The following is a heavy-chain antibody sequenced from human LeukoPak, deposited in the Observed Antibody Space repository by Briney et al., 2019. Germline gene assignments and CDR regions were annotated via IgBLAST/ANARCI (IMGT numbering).Heavy chain of an antibody. J-gene: IGHJ6*04. V-gene: IGHV4-34*01. CDR3: ARGRRIAAAAYYYYYGMDV. Sequence: PSETLSLTCAVYGGSFSGCYWSWIRQPPGKGLEWIGEINHSGSTNYNPSLKSRVTISVDTSKNQFSLKLSSVTAADTAVYYCARGRRIAAAAYYYYYGMDVWGKGTTVTVSS. CDR1: GGSFSGCY. D-gene: IGHD6-25*01. CDR2: INHSGST.